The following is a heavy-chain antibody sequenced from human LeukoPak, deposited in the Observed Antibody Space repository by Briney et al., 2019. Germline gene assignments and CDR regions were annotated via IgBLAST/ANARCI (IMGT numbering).Heavy chain of an antibody. CDR2: INRSGTT. D-gene: IGHD1-1*01. CDR3: ARGRFGNPLQLQPRRPFDM. CDR1: GGIFNGYY. Sequence: SETLSLTCAVYGGIFNGYYWSWIRQPPGKGLEWIGEINRSGTTNYNPTLKSRVTISVDTSKSQVSLKLTSATAADTAVFYCARGRFGNPLQLQPRRPFDMWGQGTVVTISS. V-gene: IGHV4-34*01. J-gene: IGHJ3*02.